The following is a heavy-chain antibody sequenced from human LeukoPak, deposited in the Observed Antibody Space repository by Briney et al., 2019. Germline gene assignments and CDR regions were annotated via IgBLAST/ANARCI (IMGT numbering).Heavy chain of an antibody. CDR3: ARERIAAAYYFDY. CDR2: ISSSGSTI. Sequence: GGSLRLSCAASGFTFSSYEMNWVRQAPGKGLDGVSYISSSGSTIYYADSVKGRFTISRDNAKNSLYLQMNSLRAEDTAVYYCARERIAAAYYFDYWGQGTLVTVSS. V-gene: IGHV3-48*03. CDR1: GFTFSSYE. J-gene: IGHJ4*02. D-gene: IGHD6-13*01.